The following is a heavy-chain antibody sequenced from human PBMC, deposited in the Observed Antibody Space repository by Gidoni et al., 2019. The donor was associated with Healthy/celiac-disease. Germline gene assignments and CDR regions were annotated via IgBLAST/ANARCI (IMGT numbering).Heavy chain of an antibody. CDR2: ISYDGSNK. D-gene: IGHD3-22*01. CDR3: ARDQKYYYDSSGYYPDY. CDR1: SSYA. J-gene: IGHJ4*02. V-gene: IGHV3-30-3*01. Sequence: SSYAMPWVRQAPGKGLEWVAVISYDGSNKYYADSVKGRFTISRDNSKNTLYLQMNSLRAEDTAVYYCARDQKYYYDSSGYYPDYWGQGTLVTVSS.